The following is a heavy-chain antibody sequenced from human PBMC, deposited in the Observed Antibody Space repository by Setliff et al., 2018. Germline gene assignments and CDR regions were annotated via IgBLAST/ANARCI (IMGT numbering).Heavy chain of an antibody. V-gene: IGHV3-48*01. Sequence: GGSLRLSCAGSGFTFSSHSMNWVRQAPGKGLEWISYISSTSGTIYYADSVKGRFTISRDNAKNSLYLQMNNLRAEDTALYYCARVGLSGTSGYYYYMDVWGKGTTVTVSS. CDR2: ISSTSGTI. CDR3: ARVGLSGTSGYYYYMDV. J-gene: IGHJ6*03. CDR1: GFTFSSHS. D-gene: IGHD1-20*01.